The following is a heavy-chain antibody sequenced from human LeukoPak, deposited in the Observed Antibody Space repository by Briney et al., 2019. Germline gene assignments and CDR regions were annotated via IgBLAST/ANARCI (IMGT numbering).Heavy chain of an antibody. CDR1: GYTFTSYG. V-gene: IGHV1-18*01. D-gene: IGHD1-26*01. Sequence: WASVKLSCKASGYTFTSYGISWVRQAPGQGLEWMGWISAYNGDTNYAQKLQGRVTMTTDTSTSTAYMELRSLRSDDTAVYYCARTRELLSHFDYWGQGTLVTVSS. CDR2: ISAYNGDT. CDR3: ARTRELLSHFDY. J-gene: IGHJ4*02.